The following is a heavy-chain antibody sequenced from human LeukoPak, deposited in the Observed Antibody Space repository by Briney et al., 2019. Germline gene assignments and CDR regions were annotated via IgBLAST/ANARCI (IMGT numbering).Heavy chain of an antibody. CDR1: GGSISSYY. V-gene: IGHV4-4*07. CDR3: AREWMGYSYYYYMDV. J-gene: IGHJ6*03. Sequence: SETLSLTCTVSGGSISSYYWSWIRQSAGKGLEWIGRIYVRGSTNYNPSLKSRVTMSVDTSKNQFSLKLSSVTAADTAVYYCAREWMGYSYYYYMDVWGKGTTVTVSS. D-gene: IGHD5-12*01. CDR2: IYVRGST.